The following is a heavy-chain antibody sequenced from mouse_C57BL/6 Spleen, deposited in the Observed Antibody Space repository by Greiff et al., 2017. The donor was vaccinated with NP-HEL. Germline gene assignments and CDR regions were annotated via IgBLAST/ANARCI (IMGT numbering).Heavy chain of an antibody. CDR2: IDPSDSET. CDR1: GYTFTSYW. CDR3: ARGGKITTVVEDWFAY. D-gene: IGHD1-1*01. V-gene: IGHV1-52*01. Sequence: QVQLQQSGAELVRPGSSVKLSCKASGYTFTSYWMHWVKQRPIQGLEWIGNIDPSDSETHYNQKFKDKATLTVDKSSSTAYMQLSSLTSEDSAVYYCARGGKITTVVEDWFAYWGQGTLVTVSA. J-gene: IGHJ3*01.